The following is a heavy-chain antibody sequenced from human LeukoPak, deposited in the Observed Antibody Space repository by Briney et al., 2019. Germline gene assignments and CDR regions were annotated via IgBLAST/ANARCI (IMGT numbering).Heavy chain of an antibody. Sequence: SQTLSLTCAISGDSVSSNSAAWNWIRQSPSRGLEWLGRTYYKSKWYNNYAVSMKSRITIIPDTSKNQFSLQLSSVTPEDTALYYCARGDVYFDYWGQEPWSPSPQ. CDR3: ARGDVYFDY. CDR2: TYYKSKWYN. J-gene: IGHJ4*01. CDR1: GDSVSSNSAA. V-gene: IGHV6-1*01.